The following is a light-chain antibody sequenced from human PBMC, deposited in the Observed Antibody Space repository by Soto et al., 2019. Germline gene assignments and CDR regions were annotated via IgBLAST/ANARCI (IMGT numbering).Light chain of an antibody. V-gene: IGKV1-16*01. CDR2: AAS. CDR3: QHYNSYSEA. CDR1: QAIGTY. J-gene: IGKJ1*01. Sequence: DIQMTQSPSSLAASVGDRFTITCRGSQAIGTYLNWYPQEPGKPPKILISAASTLQSGVPSRFSGSGAGTEFTRTISSLQPDDFETYYCQHYNSYSEAFGQGTKVDIK.